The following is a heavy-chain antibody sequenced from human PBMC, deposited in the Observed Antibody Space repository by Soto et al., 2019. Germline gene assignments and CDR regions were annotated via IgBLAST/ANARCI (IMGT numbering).Heavy chain of an antibody. D-gene: IGHD3-16*02. Sequence: SETLSLTCTVSGGSISSYYWSWIRQPPGKGLEWIGNIYYRGSTNYSPSLKSRVTISVDTSESQFSLKLTSVTAADTAVYYCARQTPDDYIWGTYREWGQGTLVTVSS. CDR3: ARQTPDDYIWGTYRE. CDR1: GGSISSYY. J-gene: IGHJ1*01. CDR2: IYYRGST. V-gene: IGHV4-59*08.